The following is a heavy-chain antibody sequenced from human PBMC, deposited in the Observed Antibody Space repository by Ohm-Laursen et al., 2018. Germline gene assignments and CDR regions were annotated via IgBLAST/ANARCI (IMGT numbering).Heavy chain of an antibody. CDR2: IYHSGST. CDR1: GYSISSGYY. Sequence: SETLSLTWAVSGYSISSGYYWGWIRQPPGKGLEWIGTIYHSGSTYYNPSLKSRVTIPVDTSKNQFSLKLSSVTAADTALYYCARGLWWFDPWGQGTLVTVSS. CDR3: ARGLWWFDP. J-gene: IGHJ5*02. V-gene: IGHV4-38-2*01.